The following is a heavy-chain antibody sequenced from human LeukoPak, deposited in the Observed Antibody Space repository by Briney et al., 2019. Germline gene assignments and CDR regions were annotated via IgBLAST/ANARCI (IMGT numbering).Heavy chain of an antibody. J-gene: IGHJ4*02. CDR3: AKAAGPPYYYDSSGRFDY. Sequence: GGSLRLSCAASGSTFSSYAMSWVRQAPGKGLEWVSAISGSGGSTYYADSVKGRFTISRDNSKNTLYLQMNSPRAEDTAVYYCAKAAGPPYYYDSSGRFDYWGQGTLVTVSS. D-gene: IGHD3-22*01. CDR2: ISGSGGST. CDR1: GSTFSSYA. V-gene: IGHV3-23*01.